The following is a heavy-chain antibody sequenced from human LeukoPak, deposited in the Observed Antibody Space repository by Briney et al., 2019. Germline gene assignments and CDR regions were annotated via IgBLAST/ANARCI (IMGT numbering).Heavy chain of an antibody. Sequence: SVKVPCKASGYTFTSYGISWVRQAPGQGLEWMGRIIPILGIANYAQKFQGRVTITADKSTSTAYMELSSLRSEDTAVYYCARVMSYYDSSGYYYYYWGQGTLVTVSS. V-gene: IGHV1-69*04. CDR2: IIPILGIA. CDR1: GYTFTSYG. CDR3: ARVMSYYDSSGYYYYY. J-gene: IGHJ4*02. D-gene: IGHD3-22*01.